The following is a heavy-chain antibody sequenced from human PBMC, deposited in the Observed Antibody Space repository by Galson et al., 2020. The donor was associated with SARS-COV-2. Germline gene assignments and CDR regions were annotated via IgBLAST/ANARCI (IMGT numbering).Heavy chain of an antibody. V-gene: IGHV4-30-4*07. CDR1: GGSISSGDYS. CDR2: VYYNGST. D-gene: IGHD3-10*01. CDR3: ARGMIRELVYSFDV. J-gene: IGHJ3*01. Sequence: SETLSLTCAVSGGSISSGDYSWSWIRQPPGEGLEWIGYVYYNGSTYFNPSLKSRPSISVDSSKRQFSLKLTSVTAADTAVYYCARGMIRELVYSFDVWGQGTLVTVSS.